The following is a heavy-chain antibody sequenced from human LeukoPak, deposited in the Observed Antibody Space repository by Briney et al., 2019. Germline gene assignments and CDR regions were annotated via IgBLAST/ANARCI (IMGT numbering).Heavy chain of an antibody. CDR3: ARAAGSGWPGIFDY. CDR2: IYSDDTT. Sequence: PGGSLILSCAASGFTVSSTYMSWVRQAPGKGLEWVSVIYSDDTTYNADSVKGRFTISRDNSKNTLYLQMNSLRAEDTAVYFCARAAGSGWPGIFDYWGQGTLVTVSS. J-gene: IGHJ4*02. D-gene: IGHD6-19*01. CDR1: GFTVSSTY. V-gene: IGHV3-53*01.